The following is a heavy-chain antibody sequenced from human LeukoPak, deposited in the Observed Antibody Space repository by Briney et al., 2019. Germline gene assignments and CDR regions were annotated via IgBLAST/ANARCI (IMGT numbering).Heavy chain of an antibody. CDR3: ARAIPIFGVVNHYYYGMDV. CDR2: IIPIFGTA. CDR1: GGTFISYA. D-gene: IGHD3-3*01. V-gene: IGHV1-69*13. J-gene: IGHJ6*02. Sequence: SVKVSCKASGGTFISYAISWVRQAPGQGLEWMGGIIPIFGTANYAQKFQGRVTITADESTSTAYMELSRLRSEDTAVYYCARAIPIFGVVNHYYYGMDVWGQGTTVTVSS.